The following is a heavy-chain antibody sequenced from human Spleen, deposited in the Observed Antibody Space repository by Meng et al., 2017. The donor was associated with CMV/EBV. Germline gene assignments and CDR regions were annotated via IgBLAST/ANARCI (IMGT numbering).Heavy chain of an antibody. CDR2: INWNGAST. D-gene: IGHD2-2*01. CDR3: ARGERRYCSSTSCQAFDY. J-gene: IGHJ4*02. V-gene: IGHV3-20*04. Sequence: GESLKISCAASGFTFDDYGMTWVRQVPGKGLEWVSGINWNGASTDYADSVKGRSTISRDNAKNSLYLQMNSLRAVDTAVYYCARGERRYCSSTSCQAFDYWGQGTLVTVSS. CDR1: GFTFDDYG.